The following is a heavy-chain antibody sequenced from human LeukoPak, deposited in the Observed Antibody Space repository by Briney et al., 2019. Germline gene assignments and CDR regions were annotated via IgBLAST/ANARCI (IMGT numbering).Heavy chain of an antibody. CDR1: GLTFSNYA. CDR3: AKDIAQGYTYGSIEQDY. V-gene: IGHV3-23*01. CDR2: ISESGTGT. J-gene: IGHJ4*02. D-gene: IGHD5-18*01. Sequence: GGSLGLSCAASGLTFSNYAMSWVRQAPGKGLEWVSAISESGTGTYYADSVKGRFTISRDNSKNTLSLQMNSLRAEDTAVYYCAKDIAQGYTYGSIEQDYWGQGTLVTVSS.